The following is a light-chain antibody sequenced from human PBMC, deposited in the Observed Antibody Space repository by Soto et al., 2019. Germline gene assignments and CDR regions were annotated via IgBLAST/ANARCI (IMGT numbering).Light chain of an antibody. V-gene: IGKV3-15*01. J-gene: IGKJ1*01. CDR3: QQFNNWPPST. CDR2: GAS. CDR1: QSVSSN. Sequence: EIVMTQSPATLSVSPGERATLSCRVSQSVSSNFAWYQQKPGQAPRLLIYGASIRATGISARFSGSGSGTEFTLTISSLQSEDFGVYYCQQFNNWPPSTFGQGTKVDIK.